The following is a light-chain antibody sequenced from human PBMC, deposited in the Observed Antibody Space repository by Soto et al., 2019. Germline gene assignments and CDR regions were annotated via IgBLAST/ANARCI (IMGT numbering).Light chain of an antibody. V-gene: IGKV3D-20*02. CDR1: QTVRNNY. Sequence: EFVLTQSPGTLSLSPGERATLSCRASQTVRNNYLAWYQQKPGQAPRLLIYSASSRATGIPARFSGSGSGTDFTLTISSLEPEDFAVYYCQQRSNWPGITFGPGTKVDIK. J-gene: IGKJ3*01. CDR2: SAS. CDR3: QQRSNWPGIT.